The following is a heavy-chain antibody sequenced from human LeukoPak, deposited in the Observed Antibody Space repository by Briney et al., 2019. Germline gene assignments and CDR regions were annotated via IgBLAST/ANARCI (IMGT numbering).Heavy chain of an antibody. J-gene: IGHJ4*02. Sequence: GGSLRLSCAASGFTFNTNAMSWASQAPGKGLEWASAIRGRTGGTYYADSVKGRFTISRDNSKSTLYLQMDSLRAEDTAVYYCAKCGNSGCHLIDYWGQGTLVTVSS. CDR3: AKCGNSGCHLIDY. V-gene: IGHV3-23*01. CDR1: GFTFNTNA. CDR2: IRGRTGGT. D-gene: IGHD5-12*01.